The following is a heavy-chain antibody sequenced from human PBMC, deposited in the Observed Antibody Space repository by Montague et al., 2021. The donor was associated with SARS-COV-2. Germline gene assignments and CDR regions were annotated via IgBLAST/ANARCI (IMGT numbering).Heavy chain of an antibody. D-gene: IGHD2-15*01. CDR3: ARHYSATLPAVY. CDR1: GGSISNYY. V-gene: IGHV4-59*08. Sequence: SETLSLTCTVSGGSISNYYWSWIRQPPGKGLEWIGYIYYSGSTNYNPSLKSRVTISVDTSKNQFSLKVGSVTAADTAVYYCARHYSATLPAVYWGQGTLVTVSS. J-gene: IGHJ4*02. CDR2: IYYSGST.